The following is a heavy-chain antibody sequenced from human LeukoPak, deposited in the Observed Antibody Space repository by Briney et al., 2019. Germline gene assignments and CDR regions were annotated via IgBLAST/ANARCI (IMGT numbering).Heavy chain of an antibody. CDR2: IYYSGST. CDR3: ARGGSITISSDAFDI. J-gene: IGHJ3*02. Sequence: SETLSLTCTVSGGSISSGGYYWSWIRQHPGKGLEWIGYIYYSGSTYYNPSLKSRVTISVDTSKNQFSLKLSSVTAADTAVYYCARGGSITISSDAFDIWGQGTMATVSS. V-gene: IGHV4-31*03. D-gene: IGHD3-3*01. CDR1: GGSISSGGYY.